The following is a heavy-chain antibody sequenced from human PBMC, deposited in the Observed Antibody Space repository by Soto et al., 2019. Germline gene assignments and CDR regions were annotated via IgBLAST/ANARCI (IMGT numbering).Heavy chain of an antibody. V-gene: IGHV1-46*01. D-gene: IGHD3-3*01. Sequence: QVQLVQSGAEVKKPGASVTVSCKATGYTFSNYYIHWVRQAPGQGLEWMGIINPNGGSTTNAQKLQGRVTITRDTSKSTVYMELSSLTSEDTALYYCARDGWFSALRIPFGLDVWGQGTTVTVSS. J-gene: IGHJ6*02. CDR1: GYTFSNYY. CDR3: ARDGWFSALRIPFGLDV. CDR2: INPNGGST.